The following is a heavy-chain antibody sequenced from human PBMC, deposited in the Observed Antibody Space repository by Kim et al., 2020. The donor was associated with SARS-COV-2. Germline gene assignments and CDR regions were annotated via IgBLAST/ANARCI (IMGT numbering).Heavy chain of an antibody. Sequence: ASVKVSCKASGYNFTNYGISWVRQAPGQGLEWLGWISSYNLNTKYAQRVQGRVTLSTDASTSTAYMELRSLRSDDTAIYYCVVSYEVVAGYFDFWCQGT. CDR1: GYNFTNYG. CDR3: VVSYEVVAGYFDF. J-gene: IGHJ4*02. D-gene: IGHD6-19*01. CDR2: ISSYNLNT. V-gene: IGHV1-18*01.